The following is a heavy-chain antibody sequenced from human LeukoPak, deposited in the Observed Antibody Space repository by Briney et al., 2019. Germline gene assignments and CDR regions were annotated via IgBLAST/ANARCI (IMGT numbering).Heavy chain of an antibody. CDR2: VYYTGAS. Sequence: SETLSLTCTVSGGSISSSSYYWGWIRQPPGKGLEWIGSVYYTGASYYNPSLKSRVTISVDRSKNQFSLKLSSVTAADTAVYYCARSPTYSSSWPSPPPYFDYWGQGTLVTVSS. D-gene: IGHD6-13*01. CDR3: ARSPTYSSSWPSPPPYFDY. V-gene: IGHV4-39*07. J-gene: IGHJ4*02. CDR1: GGSISSSSYY.